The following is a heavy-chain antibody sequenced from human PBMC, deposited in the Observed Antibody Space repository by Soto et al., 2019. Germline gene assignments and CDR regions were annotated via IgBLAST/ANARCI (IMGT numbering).Heavy chain of an antibody. D-gene: IGHD1-26*01. CDR3: AKDRLRGGFLTTATTNGMDV. CDR2: ISYDGSNK. CDR1: GFTFSSYG. V-gene: IGHV3-30*18. Sequence: QVQLVESGGGVVQPGRSLRLSCAASGFTFSSYGMHWVRQAPGKGLEWVALISYDGSNKYYVDSVKGRFTISRDNSKKTVFLQMNSLRDGDTAVYYCAKDRLRGGFLTTATTNGMDVWGQGTTVTVSS. J-gene: IGHJ6*02.